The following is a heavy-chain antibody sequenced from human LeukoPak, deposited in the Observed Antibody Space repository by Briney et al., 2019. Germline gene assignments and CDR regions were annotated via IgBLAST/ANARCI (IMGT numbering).Heavy chain of an antibody. CDR3: ARGGPYDVLTYFDY. V-gene: IGHV3-23*01. J-gene: IGHJ4*02. CDR1: GFTFSTNA. D-gene: IGHD3-9*01. CDR2: VSGSGGDT. Sequence: GGSLRLSCAASGFTFSTNAMSWVRQAPGKGLEWVSAVSGSGGDTYYAGSVKGWFTISRDNSKNAVYLQMNSLRAEDTAVYYCARGGPYDVLTYFDYWGQGTLVTVSS.